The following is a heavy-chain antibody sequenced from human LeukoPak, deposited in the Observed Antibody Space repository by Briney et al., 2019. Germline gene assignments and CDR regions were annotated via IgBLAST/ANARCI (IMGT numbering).Heavy chain of an antibody. Sequence: GGSLRLSCAASGFTLSRYSMNWVRQAPGKGLEWVSSISSGSSYIYYAGSVKGRFTISRDNAKNSLYLQMNSLRAEDTAVYYCARAEQWLERGNAFDIWGQGTMVTVSS. CDR2: ISSGSSYI. D-gene: IGHD6-19*01. V-gene: IGHV3-21*01. CDR3: ARAEQWLERGNAFDI. CDR1: GFTLSRYS. J-gene: IGHJ3*02.